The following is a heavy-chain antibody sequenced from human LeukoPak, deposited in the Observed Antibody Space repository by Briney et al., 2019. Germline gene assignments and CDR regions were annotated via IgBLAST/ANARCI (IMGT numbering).Heavy chain of an antibody. Sequence: GGSLRLSCAASGFTVSSNYMSWVRQAPGEGLEWVSVIYSGGSTYYADSVKGRFTISRDNSKNTLHLQMNSLRAEDTAVYYCARLVATIGLDYWGQGTLVTVSS. J-gene: IGHJ4*02. CDR3: ARLVATIGLDY. CDR2: IYSGGST. CDR1: GFTVSSNY. D-gene: IGHD5-12*01. V-gene: IGHV3-53*01.